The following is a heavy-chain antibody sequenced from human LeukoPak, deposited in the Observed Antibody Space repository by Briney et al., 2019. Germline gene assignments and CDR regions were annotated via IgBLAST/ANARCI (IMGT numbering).Heavy chain of an antibody. Sequence: SETLSLTCTVSGGSISGYYWSWIRQPAGKGLEWIGRIYTSGNTNYNPSLKSRVTMSVDTSKNQLSLNLSSVTAADTAVYYCARDRGGYVWGSYGSFDYWGQGTLVTVSS. CDR3: ARDRGGYVWGSYGSFDY. J-gene: IGHJ4*02. D-gene: IGHD3-16*01. CDR1: GGSISGYY. CDR2: IYTSGNT. V-gene: IGHV4-4*07.